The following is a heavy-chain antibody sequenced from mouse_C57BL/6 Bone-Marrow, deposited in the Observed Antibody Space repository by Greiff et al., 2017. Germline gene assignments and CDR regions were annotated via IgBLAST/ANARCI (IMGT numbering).Heavy chain of an antibody. CDR2: IYPSDSET. Sequence: QVQLQQPGAELVRPGSSVKLSCKASGYTFTSYWMDWVKQRPGQGLEWIGNIYPSDSETHYNQKFKDKATLTVDKSSSTAYMQLSSLTSEYSAVYYCAMARYWYFDVWGTGTTVTVSS. CDR1: GYTFTSYW. V-gene: IGHV1-61*01. J-gene: IGHJ1*03. CDR3: AMARYWYFDV.